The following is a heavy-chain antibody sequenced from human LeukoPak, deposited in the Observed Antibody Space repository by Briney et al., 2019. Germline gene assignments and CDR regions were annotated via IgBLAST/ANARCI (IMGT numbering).Heavy chain of an antibody. CDR2: ISYDGSNK. CDR1: GFTFSSYA. D-gene: IGHD5-18*01. V-gene: IGHV3-30-3*01. J-gene: IGHJ4*02. CDR3: ARVRVDTAMVAYYFDY. Sequence: QSGGSLRLSCAASGFTFSSYAMHWVRQAPGKGLEWVAVISYDGSNKYYADSVKGRFTISRDNSKNTLYLQMNSLRAEDTAAYYCARVRVDTAMVAYYFDYWGQGTLVTVSS.